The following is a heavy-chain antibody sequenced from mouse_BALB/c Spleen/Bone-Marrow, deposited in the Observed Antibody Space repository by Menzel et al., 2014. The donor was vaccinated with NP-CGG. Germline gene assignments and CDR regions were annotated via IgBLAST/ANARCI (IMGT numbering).Heavy chain of an antibody. CDR1: GFTFSSYS. D-gene: IGHD2-1*01. V-gene: IGHV5-9*03. CDR3: VRSSAYFNGKGGDYAMDY. J-gene: IGHJ4*01. CDR2: SSSGGGNI. Sequence: EVKLVESGGDLVKSGGSLKLSCAASGFTFSSYSLSWVRQIPEKRLEWVATSSSGGGNIYYPDSVKGRFTISRDNAKNNPYLQMSSLRSEDTALYYCVRSSAYFNGKGGDYAMDYWGQGTSVTVSS.